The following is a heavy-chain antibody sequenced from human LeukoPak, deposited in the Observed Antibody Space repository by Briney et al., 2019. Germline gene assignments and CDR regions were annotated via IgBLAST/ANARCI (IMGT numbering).Heavy chain of an antibody. D-gene: IGHD3-10*01. CDR2: ISSSSSYI. Sequence: GGSLRLSCAASGFTFSSYAMSWVRQAPGKGLEWVSSISSSSSYIYYADSVKGRFTISRDNAKNSLYLQMNSLRAEDTAVYYCAREAYYGSGTFDYWGQGTLVTVSS. CDR1: GFTFSSYA. J-gene: IGHJ4*02. CDR3: AREAYYGSGTFDY. V-gene: IGHV3-21*01.